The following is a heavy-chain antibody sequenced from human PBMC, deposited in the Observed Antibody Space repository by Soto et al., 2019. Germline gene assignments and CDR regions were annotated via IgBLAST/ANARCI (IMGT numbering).Heavy chain of an antibody. D-gene: IGHD3-3*01. J-gene: IGHJ5*02. Sequence: SETLSLTCAVYGGSFSGYYWSWIRQPPGKGLEWIGEINHSGSTNYNPSLKSRVTISVDTSKNQFSLKLSSVTAADTAVYYCARALAYYDFWSGPRNWFDPWGQGTLVTVSS. V-gene: IGHV4-34*01. CDR1: GGSFSGYY. CDR3: ARALAYYDFWSGPRNWFDP. CDR2: INHSGST.